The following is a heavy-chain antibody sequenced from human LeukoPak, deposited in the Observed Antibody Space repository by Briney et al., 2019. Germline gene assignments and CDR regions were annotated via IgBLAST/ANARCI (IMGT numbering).Heavy chain of an antibody. D-gene: IGHD2-8*01. Sequence: PGGSLRLSCAVSGFTFSSYSMNWVRQAPGKGLVWVSRIKGDGSGASYADSVKGRFTISRDNAKNTLYLEMKSLRAEDTAVYYCACTSRPIDAWGQGTLVTVSS. CDR1: GFTFSSYS. V-gene: IGHV3-74*01. J-gene: IGHJ5*02. CDR3: ACTSRPIDA. CDR2: IKGDGSGA.